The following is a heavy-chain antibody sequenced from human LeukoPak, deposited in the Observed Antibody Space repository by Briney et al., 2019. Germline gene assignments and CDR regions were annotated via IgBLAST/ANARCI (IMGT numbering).Heavy chain of an antibody. CDR1: GGSISSSSYY. CDR2: IYYSGST. J-gene: IGHJ4*02. D-gene: IGHD3-10*01. CDR3: ARLPHYYGSGSYYDDY. V-gene: IGHV4-39*01. Sequence: SETLSPTCTVSGGSISSSSYYWGWIRQPPGKGLEWIGSIYYSGSTYYNPSLKSRVTISVDTSKNQFSLKLSSVTAADTAVYYCARLPHYYGSGSYYDDYWGQGTLVTVSS.